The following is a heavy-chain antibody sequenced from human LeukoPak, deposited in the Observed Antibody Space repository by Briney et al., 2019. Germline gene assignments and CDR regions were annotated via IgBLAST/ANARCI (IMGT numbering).Heavy chain of an antibody. CDR3: AREGYYGSGSPPSLYFDY. D-gene: IGHD3-10*01. Sequence: PGGSLRLSCAAPGFTFSDYYMSWIRQAPGKGLEWVSYISSSGNTIYYADSVKGRFTISRDNSRSTLYLQMNSLRPEDTAIYYCAREGYYGSGSPPSLYFDYWGQGTLVTVSS. J-gene: IGHJ4*02. CDR1: GFTFSDYY. V-gene: IGHV3-11*04. CDR2: ISSSGNTI.